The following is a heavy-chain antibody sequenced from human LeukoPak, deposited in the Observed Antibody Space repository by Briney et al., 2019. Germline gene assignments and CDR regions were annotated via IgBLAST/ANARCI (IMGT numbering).Heavy chain of an antibody. CDR2: IYPGDSDT. CDR3: ARLSRYYFKIEYYFDY. Sequence: PGESLKISCKGSGYSFTSYWIGWVRQMPGKGLEWMGIIYPGDSDTRYSPSFQGQVTISADKSISTAYLQWSSLKASDTAMYYCARLSRYYFKIEYYFDYWGQGTLVTVSS. V-gene: IGHV5-51*01. CDR1: GYSFTSYW. J-gene: IGHJ4*02. D-gene: IGHD3-22*01.